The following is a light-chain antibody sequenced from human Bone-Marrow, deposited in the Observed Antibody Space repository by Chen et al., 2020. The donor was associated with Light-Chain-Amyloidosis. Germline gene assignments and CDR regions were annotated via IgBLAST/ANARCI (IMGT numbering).Light chain of an antibody. J-gene: IGLJ3*02. CDR3: QVWDRSSDRPV. Sequence: SYVLTQPSSVLVAPGQTATIACGGNNIGSTSVHWYQQTPGQAPLLVVYDDSDRPSGIPERLSGSNSGNTATLTFSRVEAGDEADYYCQVWDRSSDRPVFGGGTKLTVL. V-gene: IGLV3-21*02. CDR1: NIGSTS. CDR2: DDS.